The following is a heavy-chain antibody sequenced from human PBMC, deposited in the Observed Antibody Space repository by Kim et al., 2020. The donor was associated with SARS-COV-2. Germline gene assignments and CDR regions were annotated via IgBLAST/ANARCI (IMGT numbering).Heavy chain of an antibody. Sequence: GGSLRLSCAASGFTFSSYAMHWVRQAPGKGLEWVAVISYDGSNKYYADSVKGRFTISRDNSKNTLYLQMNSLRAEDTAVYYCARDPYDDFWSGWAIWGQGTMVTVSS. CDR3: ARDPYDDFWSGWAI. CDR1: GFTFSSYA. CDR2: ISYDGSNK. D-gene: IGHD3-3*01. J-gene: IGHJ3*02. V-gene: IGHV3-30-3*01.